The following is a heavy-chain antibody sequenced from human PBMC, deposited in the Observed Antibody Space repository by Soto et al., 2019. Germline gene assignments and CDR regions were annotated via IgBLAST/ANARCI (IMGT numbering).Heavy chain of an antibody. D-gene: IGHD6-19*01. J-gene: IGHJ3*02. V-gene: IGHV3-23*01. CDR3: AKELRIAVAGGDAFDI. Sequence: DVQLLESGGGLVQPGGSLRLSCAASGFTFSSYAMAWVRQAPGKGLEWLSTISGSGDNTYYADSVKGRFTNSRDNSKSTLYLQMNSVRVEDTAVYYCAKELRIAVAGGDAFDIWGQGTMVTVSS. CDR2: ISGSGDNT. CDR1: GFTFSSYA.